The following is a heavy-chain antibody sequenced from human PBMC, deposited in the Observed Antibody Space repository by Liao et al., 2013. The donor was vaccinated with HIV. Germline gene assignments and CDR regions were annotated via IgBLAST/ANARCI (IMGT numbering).Heavy chain of an antibody. Sequence: QLQLRESGPGLAKPSETLSLTCTVSGDSISGSSFYWGWVRQPPGKGLQWIGSIYYRGTTNYNPTLRNRVTVSVDTSKNQFSLKLRSVTAADTAVYFCVRVGGFTYGYEIDYWGQGSLVSVSS. CDR2: IYYRGTT. CDR1: GDSISGSSFY. V-gene: IGHV4-39*07. CDR3: VRVGGFTYGYEIDY. D-gene: IGHD5-18*01. J-gene: IGHJ4*02.